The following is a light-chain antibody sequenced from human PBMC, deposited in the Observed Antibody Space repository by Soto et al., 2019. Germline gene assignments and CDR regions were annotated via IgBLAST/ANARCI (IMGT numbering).Light chain of an antibody. CDR3: AAWDDSLSGLYV. V-gene: IGLV1-47*01. CDR2: RNN. J-gene: IGLJ1*01. CDR1: SSNIGSNY. Sequence: QSVPTQPPSASGTPGQRVTISCSGSSSNIGSNYVYWYQQLPGTAPKLLIYRNNQRPSGVPDRFSASKSGTSASLAISGLRSEDEADYYCAAWDDSLSGLYVFGTGTKVTVL.